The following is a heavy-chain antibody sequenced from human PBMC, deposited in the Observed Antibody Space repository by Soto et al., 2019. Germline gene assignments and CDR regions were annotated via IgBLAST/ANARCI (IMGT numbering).Heavy chain of an antibody. V-gene: IGHV4-34*01. J-gene: IGHJ3*02. CDR2: INHSGST. D-gene: IGHD3-10*01. Sequence: PSETLSLTCAVYGGSFSGYYWSWIRQPPGKGLEWIGEINHSGSTNYNPSLKSRVTISVDTSKNQFSLKLSSVTAADTAVYYCARSPWGELLDDAFDIWGQGTMVTVSS. CDR3: ARSPWGELLDDAFDI. CDR1: GGSFSGYY.